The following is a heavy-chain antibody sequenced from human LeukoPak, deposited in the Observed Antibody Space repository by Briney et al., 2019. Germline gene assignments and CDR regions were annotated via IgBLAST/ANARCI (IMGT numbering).Heavy chain of an antibody. Sequence: PGGSLRLSCAASGFSFSTYSMNWVRQAPGKGLEWVSSVNSGSSSIYYADSLKGRFTISRDNAKNSLYLQMNSLRAEDTAVYYCARHYDSSDYYPSWFDPWGQGTLVTVSS. D-gene: IGHD3-22*01. J-gene: IGHJ5*02. CDR1: GFSFSTYS. CDR3: ARHYDSSDYYPSWFDP. CDR2: VNSGSSSI. V-gene: IGHV3-21*01.